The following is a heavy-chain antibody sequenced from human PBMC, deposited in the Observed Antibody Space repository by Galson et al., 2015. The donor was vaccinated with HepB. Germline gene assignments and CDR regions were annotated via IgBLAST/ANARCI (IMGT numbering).Heavy chain of an antibody. V-gene: IGHV3-30*04. CDR1: GFTFSSYA. D-gene: IGHD3-10*01. Sequence: SLRLSCAASGFTFSSYAMHWVRQAPGKGLEWVAVISYDGSNKYYADSVKGRFTISRDNSKNTLYLQMNSLRAEDTAVYYCASSYGSGSYYTPPFWYWGQGTLVTVSS. CDR2: ISYDGSNK. CDR3: ASSYGSGSYYTPPFWY. J-gene: IGHJ4*02.